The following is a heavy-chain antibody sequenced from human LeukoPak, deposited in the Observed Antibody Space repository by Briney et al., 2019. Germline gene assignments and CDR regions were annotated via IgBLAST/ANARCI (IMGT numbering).Heavy chain of an antibody. CDR2: ISYDGSNK. Sequence: PGGSLRLSCAASGFTFSSYGMHWVRRAPGKGLEWVAVISYDGSNKYYADSERDRFTISRDKSKISLYKHMNSLRAEDTAVYYCAKDFSWFGELLQTTEFDYWGQGTPVTVSS. J-gene: IGHJ4*02. D-gene: IGHD3-10*01. CDR1: GFTFSSYG. CDR3: AKDFSWFGELLQTTEFDY. V-gene: IGHV3-30*18.